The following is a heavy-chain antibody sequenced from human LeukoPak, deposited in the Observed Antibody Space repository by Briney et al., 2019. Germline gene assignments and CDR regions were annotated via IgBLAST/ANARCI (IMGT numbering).Heavy chain of an antibody. Sequence: PSETLSLTCTVSGGSISSYCWSWIRQPPGKGLEWIGYISYSGSTNFNPSLKSRVTISVDTSKNQFSLKLSSVTAADTAVYYCAREGTAGTNPNWFDPWGQGTLVTVSS. D-gene: IGHD1-1*01. CDR3: AREGTAGTNPNWFDP. J-gene: IGHJ5*02. CDR2: ISYSGST. V-gene: IGHV4-59*01. CDR1: GGSISSYC.